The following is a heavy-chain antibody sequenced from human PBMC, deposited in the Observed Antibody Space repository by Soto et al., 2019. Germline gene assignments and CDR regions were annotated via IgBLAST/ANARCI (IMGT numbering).Heavy chain of an antibody. CDR1: GFIFIIYG. Sequence: SLRLSCAASGFIFIIYGMHWVRQAPGKGLEWVALISYDGINKYYADSVKGRFTISRDNSKNMVYLQMNSLRAEDTAVYYCAKSGSGWYFDYWGQGTLVTVSS. CDR2: ISYDGINK. J-gene: IGHJ4*02. V-gene: IGHV3-30*18. D-gene: IGHD6-19*01. CDR3: AKSGSGWYFDY.